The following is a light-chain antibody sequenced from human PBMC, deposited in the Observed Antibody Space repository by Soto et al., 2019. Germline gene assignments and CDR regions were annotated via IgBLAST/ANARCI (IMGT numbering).Light chain of an antibody. CDR1: QSVSSSY. V-gene: IGKV3D-7*01. CDR3: QQDYNSALT. J-gene: IGKJ4*01. Sequence: PGERVTLSCRASQSVSSSYLTWYQQKPGQAPRLLIYGASTRATSIPARFSGSGSGTDFTLTISSLQPEDFAVYYCQQDYNSALTFGGGTKVEIK. CDR2: GAS.